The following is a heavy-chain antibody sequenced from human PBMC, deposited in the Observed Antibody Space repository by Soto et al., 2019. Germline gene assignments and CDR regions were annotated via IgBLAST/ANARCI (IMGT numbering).Heavy chain of an antibody. D-gene: IGHD1-26*01. V-gene: IGHV4-34*01. CDR1: GGSFSGYY. CDR3: ATRIVGATTGQGWFDP. Sequence: PSETLSLTCAVYGGSFSGYYWSWIRQPPGKGLEWIGEINHSGSTNYNPSLKSRVTISVDTSKNQFSLKLSSVTAADTAVYYCATRIVGATTGQGWFDPWGQGTLVTVSS. J-gene: IGHJ5*02. CDR2: INHSGST.